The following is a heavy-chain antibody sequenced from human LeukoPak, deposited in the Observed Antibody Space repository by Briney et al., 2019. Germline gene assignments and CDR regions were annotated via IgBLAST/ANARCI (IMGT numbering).Heavy chain of an antibody. Sequence: SETLSLTCAVYGGSFSGYYWSWIRQPPGKGLEWIGEINHSGSTNYNPSLKSRVTISVDTSKNQFSLKLSSVTAADTAVYYCARRRGVAPIDYWGQGTPVTVSS. D-gene: IGHD3-10*01. CDR3: ARRRGVAPIDY. J-gene: IGHJ4*02. V-gene: IGHV4-34*01. CDR1: GGSFSGYY. CDR2: INHSGST.